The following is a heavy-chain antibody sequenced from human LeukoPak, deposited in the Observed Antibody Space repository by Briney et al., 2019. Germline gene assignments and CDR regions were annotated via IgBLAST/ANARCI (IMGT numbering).Heavy chain of an antibody. CDR1: GGSISSSSYY. CDR3: ARVRSAAAGTRYSYSGDFDY. D-gene: IGHD6-13*01. V-gene: IGHV4-39*07. CDR2: IYYSGST. Sequence: TSETLSLTCTVSGGSISSSSYYWGWIRQPPGKGLEWIGSIYYSGSTYYNPSLKSRVTISVDTSKNQFSLKLSSVTAADTAVYYCARVRSAAAGTRYSYSGDFDYWGQGTLVTVSS. J-gene: IGHJ4*02.